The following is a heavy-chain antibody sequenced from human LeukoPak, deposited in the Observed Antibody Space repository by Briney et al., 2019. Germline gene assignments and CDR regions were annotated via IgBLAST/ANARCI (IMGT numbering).Heavy chain of an antibody. CDR1: GYTFTGYY. CDR2: INPNGGGT. J-gene: IGHJ4*02. D-gene: IGHD2-21*01. V-gene: IGHV1-2*02. CDR3: VRVIPSDF. Sequence: ASVKVSCKASGYTFTGYYMHWVRQAPGQGLEWMGWINPNGGGTNYAQQFQGRVTMTRDTSISTAYMELSSLRSDDTAVYFCVRVIPSDFWGQGTLVTVSS.